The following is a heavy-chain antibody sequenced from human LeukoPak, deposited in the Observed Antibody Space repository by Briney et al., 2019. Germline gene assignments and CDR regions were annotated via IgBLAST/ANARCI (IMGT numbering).Heavy chain of an antibody. CDR2: IYPGDSDT. CDR1: GYSFTSYW. CDR3: ARLDILTGYYSSYYFDY. Sequence: KVSCKASGYSFTSYWIGWVCQMPGKGLEWMGIIYPGDSDTRYSPSFQGQVTISADKSISTAYLQWSSLKASDTAMYYCARLDILTGYYSSYYFDYWGQGTLVTVSS. J-gene: IGHJ4*02. V-gene: IGHV5-51*01. D-gene: IGHD3-9*01.